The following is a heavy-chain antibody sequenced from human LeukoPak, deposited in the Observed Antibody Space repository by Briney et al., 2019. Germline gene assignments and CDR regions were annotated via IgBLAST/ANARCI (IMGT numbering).Heavy chain of an antibody. D-gene: IGHD4-17*01. CDR3: AREGTTVCIDY. Sequence: PGGSLRLSCAASGFTFSSYEMNWVRQAPGKGLEWVSYISSSGSTIYYADSVKGRFTISRDNAKNSLYLQMNSLRAEDTAVYYCAREGTTVCIDYWGQGTLVTVSS. J-gene: IGHJ4*02. CDR2: ISSSGSTI. V-gene: IGHV3-48*03. CDR1: GFTFSSYE.